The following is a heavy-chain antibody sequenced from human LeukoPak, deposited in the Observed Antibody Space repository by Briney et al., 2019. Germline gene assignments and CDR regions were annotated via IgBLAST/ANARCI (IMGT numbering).Heavy chain of an antibody. CDR3: TREDDNSYDAFDI. V-gene: IGHV1-2*02. J-gene: IGHJ3*02. D-gene: IGHD1-1*01. CDR1: GYTFTGSY. Sequence: ASVKVSCKASGYTFTGSYMHWVRQAPGQGLEWMGWINPYSGATNYAQKFQGRITTTRDTSISTAYMELSRLRSDDTAVYYCTREDDNSYDAFDIWSQGTMVTVSS. CDR2: INPYSGAT.